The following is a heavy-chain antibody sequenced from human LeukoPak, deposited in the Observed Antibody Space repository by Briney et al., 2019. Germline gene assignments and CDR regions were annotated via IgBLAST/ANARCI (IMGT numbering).Heavy chain of an antibody. CDR2: IGSVTTYT. CDR1: GFTFSTYA. D-gene: IGHD6-19*01. CDR3: ARAIAVAGPYYFDY. Sequence: GGSLRLSCVASGFTFSTYAMNWVRQAPGKGLEWVSYIGSVTTYTHYADSVKGRFTISRDNAKNSLYLQMNSLRAEDTAVYYCARAIAVAGPYYFDYWGQGTLVTVSS. V-gene: IGHV3-21*01. J-gene: IGHJ4*02.